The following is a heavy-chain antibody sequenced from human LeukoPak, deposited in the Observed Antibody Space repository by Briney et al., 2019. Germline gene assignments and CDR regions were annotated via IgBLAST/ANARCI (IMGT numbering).Heavy chain of an antibody. CDR2: ISSSGSTI. Sequence: GGSLRLSCAASGFTFSDYYMSWIRQAPGKGREWVSYISSSGSTIYYADSVKGRFTISRDNAKNSLYLQMNSLRAEDTAVYYCARPREDYYDSSGYLNWFDPWGQGTLVTVSS. V-gene: IGHV3-11*04. D-gene: IGHD3-22*01. CDR1: GFTFSDYY. J-gene: IGHJ5*02. CDR3: ARPREDYYDSSGYLNWFDP.